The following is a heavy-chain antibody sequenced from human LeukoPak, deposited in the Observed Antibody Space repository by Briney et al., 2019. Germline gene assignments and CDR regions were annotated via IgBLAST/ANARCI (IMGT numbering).Heavy chain of an antibody. CDR1: GDSIISSDYH. V-gene: IGHV4-39*01. D-gene: IGHD2-15*01. J-gene: IGHJ3*02. CDR3: ARHCCSGPAKRVFDI. Sequence: KTSETLSLTCAVSGDSIISSDYHWGWVRQPPGKGLEWIGTISYSGNTDYNPSLRSRVTISVDTSNNQFSLRLGSVTAADTAVYHCARHCCSGPAKRVFDIWGQGTMVTVSS. CDR2: ISYSGNT.